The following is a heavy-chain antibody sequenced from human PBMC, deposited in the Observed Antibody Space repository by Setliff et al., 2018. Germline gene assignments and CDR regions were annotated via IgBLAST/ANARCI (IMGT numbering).Heavy chain of an antibody. D-gene: IGHD3-10*01. CDR3: FGAGTCSY. CDR2: INPHGTEK. J-gene: IGHJ4*02. CDR1: GFTFSSFA. V-gene: IGHV3-7*01. Sequence: GGSLRLSCAASGFTFSSFAMSWVRQAPGKRLEWLASINPHGTEKYYADSVKGRFTISRDNAKNSLSLQMNNLRTEDTAVYYCFGAGTCSYWGQGTLVTVSS.